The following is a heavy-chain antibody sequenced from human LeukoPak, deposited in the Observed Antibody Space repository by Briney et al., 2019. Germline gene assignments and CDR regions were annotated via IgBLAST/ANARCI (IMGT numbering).Heavy chain of an antibody. CDR1: GGSISSGGYY. CDR3: ARHEVCGGDCYHPSHIDY. V-gene: IGHV4-31*03. J-gene: IGHJ4*02. CDR2: IYYSGST. D-gene: IGHD2-21*02. Sequence: NPSETLSLTCTVSGGSISSGGYYWSWIRQHPGKGLEWIGYIYYSGSTYYNPSLKSRVTISVDTSKNQFSLKLSSVTAADTAAYYCARHEVCGGDCYHPSHIDYWGQGTLVTVSS.